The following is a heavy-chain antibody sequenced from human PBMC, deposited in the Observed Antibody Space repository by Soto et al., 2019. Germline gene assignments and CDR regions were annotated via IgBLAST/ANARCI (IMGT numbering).Heavy chain of an antibody. CDR3: ATPQRDGYDYFDD. J-gene: IGHJ4*02. CDR2: ITSRSRFT. V-gene: IGHV3-21*01. D-gene: IGHD3-16*01. CDR1: GFAFSTYS. Sequence: GGSLRLSCEASGFAFSTYSMNWVRQAPGKGLEWVSSITSRSRFTYYEESVRGRFTISRDNAKKSLYLQMNSLRAEDTAVYYCATPQRDGYDYFDDWGQGTLVTVSS.